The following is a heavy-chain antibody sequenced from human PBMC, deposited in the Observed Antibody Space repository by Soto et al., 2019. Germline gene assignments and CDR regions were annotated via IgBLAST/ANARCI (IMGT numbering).Heavy chain of an antibody. CDR3: ARQGWYYDSSGYSTFDY. CDR1: GGSISSSVYY. CDR2: IYYSGST. J-gene: IGHJ4*02. D-gene: IGHD3-22*01. Sequence: SETLSLTCTVSGGSISSSVYYWGWIRQPPGKGLEWIGSIYYSGSTYYNPSLKSRVTISVDTSKNQFSLKLSSVTAADTAVYYCARQGWYYDSSGYSTFDYWGQGTLVTVSS. V-gene: IGHV4-39*01.